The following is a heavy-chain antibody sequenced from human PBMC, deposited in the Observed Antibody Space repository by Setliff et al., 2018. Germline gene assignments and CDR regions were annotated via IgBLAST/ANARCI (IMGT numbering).Heavy chain of an antibody. CDR1: GFTFSSYS. D-gene: IGHD4-4*01. V-gene: IGHV3-21*01. CDR3: ARTTSRDGYSS. J-gene: IGHJ5*02. CDR2: ISSSSSYI. Sequence: GESLKISCAASGFTFSSYSMNWVRQAPGKGLEWVSSISSSSSYIYYADSVKGRFTISRDNAKNSLYPQMNSLRAEDTAVYYCARTTSRDGYSSWGQGTLVTVSS.